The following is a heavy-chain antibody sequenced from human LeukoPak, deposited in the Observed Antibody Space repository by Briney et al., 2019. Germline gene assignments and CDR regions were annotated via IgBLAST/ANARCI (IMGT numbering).Heavy chain of an antibody. CDR2: IHYSGTT. CDR1: GGSISSSSYY. CDR3: ARHLYDSSGYYYDYFYYYMDV. Sequence: SETLSLTCTISGGSISSSSYYWGWIRRPPGKGLEWIGSIHYSGTTYYIPSLKSRVTISVATSKNQFSLNLSSVTAADTAVYYCARHLYDSSGYYYDYFYYYMDVWGKGTTVTVSS. J-gene: IGHJ6*03. V-gene: IGHV4-39*01. D-gene: IGHD3-22*01.